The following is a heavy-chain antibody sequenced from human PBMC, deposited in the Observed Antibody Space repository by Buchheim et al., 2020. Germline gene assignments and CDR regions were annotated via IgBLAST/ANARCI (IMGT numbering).Heavy chain of an antibody. J-gene: IGHJ6*02. CDR2: IWYDGSNK. D-gene: IGHD3-3*01. Sequence: QVQLVESGGGVVQPGRSLRLSCAASGFTFSSYGMHWVRQAPGKGLEWVAVIWYDGSNKYYADSVKGRFTISRDNSKNTLYLQMNSLRAEDTAVYYCARNLVCDFWSGCYYYYGMDVWGQGTT. V-gene: IGHV3-33*01. CDR1: GFTFSSYG. CDR3: ARNLVCDFWSGCYYYYGMDV.